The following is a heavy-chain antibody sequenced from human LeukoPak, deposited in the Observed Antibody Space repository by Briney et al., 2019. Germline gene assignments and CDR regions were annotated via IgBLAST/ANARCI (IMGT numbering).Heavy chain of an antibody. CDR1: GGSFSGYY. Sequence: SETLSLTCAVYGGSFSGYYWSWIRQPPGKGLEWIGEINHSGSTNYNPSLTSRVTISVDTSKNQFSLKLSSVPAADTAVYYCARAPSLYGSGSYYTPYYYYGMDVWGKGTTVTVSS. J-gene: IGHJ6*04. CDR3: ARAPSLYGSGSYYTPYYYYGMDV. V-gene: IGHV4-34*01. CDR2: INHSGST. D-gene: IGHD3-10*01.